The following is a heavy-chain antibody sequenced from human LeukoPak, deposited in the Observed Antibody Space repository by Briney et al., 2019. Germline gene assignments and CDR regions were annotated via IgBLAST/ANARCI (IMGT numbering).Heavy chain of an antibody. J-gene: IGHJ4*02. CDR1: GFTFSSYW. CDR3: ASIASAGTRDAYYFDY. V-gene: IGHV3-7*01. Sequence: GGSLRLSCAASGFTFSSYWMSWVRQAPGKGLEWVANIKQDGSEKYYVDSVKGRFTIPRDNAKNSLFLQMNSLRAEDTAVYYCASIASAGTRDAYYFDYWGQGTLVTVSS. D-gene: IGHD6-13*01. CDR2: IKQDGSEK.